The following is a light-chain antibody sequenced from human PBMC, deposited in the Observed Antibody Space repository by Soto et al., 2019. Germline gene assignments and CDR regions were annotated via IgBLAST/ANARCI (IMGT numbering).Light chain of an antibody. J-gene: IGLJ3*02. Sequence: QSALTQPASVSGSPGQSITISCTGTSSDVGGYNYVSWYQQHPGKAPKVMIYDVTNRPSGVSNRFSGSKSGNTASLAISGLQAEDEADYYCSSYSSTYTQLFGGGTKRTVL. V-gene: IGLV2-14*03. CDR1: SSDVGGYNY. CDR2: DVT. CDR3: SSYSSTYTQL.